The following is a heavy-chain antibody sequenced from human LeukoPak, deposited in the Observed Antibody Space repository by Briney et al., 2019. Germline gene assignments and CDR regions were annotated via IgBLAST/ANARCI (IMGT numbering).Heavy chain of an antibody. J-gene: IGHJ4*02. CDR3: ARSPRDSSGSYHPNFDY. Sequence: SETLSLTCTVSGGSISSYYWSWIRQPPGKGPEWIGYIYYSGSTNYNPSLKSRVTISVDTSKNQFSLKLSSVTAADTAVYYCARSPRDSSGSYHPNFDYWGQGTLVTVSS. CDR2: IYYSGST. V-gene: IGHV4-59*08. CDR1: GGSISSYY. D-gene: IGHD1-26*01.